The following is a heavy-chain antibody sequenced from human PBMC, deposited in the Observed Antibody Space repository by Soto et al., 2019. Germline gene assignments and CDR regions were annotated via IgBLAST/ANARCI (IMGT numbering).Heavy chain of an antibody. Sequence: QITLKESGPTLVKPTETLTLTCTFSGFSLSTRGVGVGWIRQPPGKALEWIAVIYWDEDRSYNPYLKSRLIITKDTSKNKVFLLLTNEDPGDTATYYCAHLMITYGGVIGDDAFDMWRQGKLVTASS. D-gene: IGHD3-16*02. J-gene: IGHJ3*02. CDR3: AHLMITYGGVIGDDAFDM. V-gene: IGHV2-5*02. CDR1: GFSLSTRGVG. CDR2: IYWDEDR.